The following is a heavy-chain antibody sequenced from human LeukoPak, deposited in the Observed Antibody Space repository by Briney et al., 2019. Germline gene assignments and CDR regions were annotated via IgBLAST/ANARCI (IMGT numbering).Heavy chain of an antibody. J-gene: IGHJ4*02. Sequence: SETLSLTCAVHGGSFSGYYWSWIRQPPGKGLEWIGEINHSGSTNYNPSLKSRVTISVDTSKNQFSLKLSSVTAADTAVYYCASGTSRVTKDYWGQGTLVTVSS. V-gene: IGHV4-34*01. D-gene: IGHD4-17*01. CDR1: GGSFSGYY. CDR3: ASGTSRVTKDY. CDR2: INHSGST.